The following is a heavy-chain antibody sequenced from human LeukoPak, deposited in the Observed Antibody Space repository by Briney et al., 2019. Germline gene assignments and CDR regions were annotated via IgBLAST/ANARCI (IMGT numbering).Heavy chain of an antibody. J-gene: IGHJ4*02. CDR2: INAGNGNT. Sequence: ASVKVSCKASGGTFSSYAISWVRQAPGQRLEWMGWINAGNGNTKYSQKFQGRVTITRDTSASTAYMELSSLRSEDTAVYYCARVRGIAARGYYFDYWGQGTLVTVSS. V-gene: IGHV1-3*01. CDR1: GGTFSSYA. CDR3: ARVRGIAARGYYFDY. D-gene: IGHD6-6*01.